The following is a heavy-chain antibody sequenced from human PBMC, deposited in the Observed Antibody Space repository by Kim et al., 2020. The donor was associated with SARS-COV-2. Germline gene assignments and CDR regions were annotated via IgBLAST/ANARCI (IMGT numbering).Heavy chain of an antibody. D-gene: IGHD6-19*01. CDR3: ARHQQRLAPLDY. J-gene: IGHJ4*02. CDR2: IYYSGST. V-gene: IGHV4-39*01. CDR1: GGSISSSSYY. Sequence: SETLSLTCTVSGGSISSSSYYWGWIRQPPGKGLEWIGSIYYSGSTYSNPSLKSRVTISVDTSKNQFSLKLSSVTAADTAVYYCARHQQRLAPLDYWGQGTLVTVSS.